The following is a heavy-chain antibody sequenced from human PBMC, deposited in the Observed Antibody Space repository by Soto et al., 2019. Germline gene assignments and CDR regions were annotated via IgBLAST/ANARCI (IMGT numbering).Heavy chain of an antibody. V-gene: IGHV1-69*13. CDR1: GGTFSSYA. CDR2: IIPIFGTA. CDR3: ASPETPYYDYVWGSYRPHYGMDV. D-gene: IGHD3-16*02. J-gene: IGHJ6*02. Sequence: SVKVSCKASGGTFSSYAISWVRQAPGQGLEWMGGIIPIFGTANYAQKFQGRVTITADESTSTAYMELSGLRSEDTAVYYCASPETPYYDYVWGSYRPHYGMDVWGQGTTVTVSS.